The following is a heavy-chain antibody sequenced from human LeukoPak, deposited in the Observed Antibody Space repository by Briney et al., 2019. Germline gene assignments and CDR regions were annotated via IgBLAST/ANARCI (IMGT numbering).Heavy chain of an antibody. Sequence: ASVKVSCKASGGTFSSYSMSWVRQAPGQGLEWMGKIIPILGIVNYAQKFQGRVTLTADKSTSTAYMELSSLRSEDTAVYYCARAAAGAFLFDYWGQGTLVTVSS. D-gene: IGHD6-13*01. J-gene: IGHJ4*02. CDR2: IIPILGIV. V-gene: IGHV1-69*02. CDR3: ARAAAGAFLFDY. CDR1: GGTFSSYS.